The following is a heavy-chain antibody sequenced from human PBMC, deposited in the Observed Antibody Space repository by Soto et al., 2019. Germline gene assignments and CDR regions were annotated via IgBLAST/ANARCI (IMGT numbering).Heavy chain of an antibody. D-gene: IGHD3-22*01. CDR2: ISGSGGST. CDR1: GFTFSNYA. Sequence: GGSLRLSCAASGFTFSNYAVSWVRQAPGKGLEWVSGISGSGGSTYYADSVKGRFTISRDNSKNTLYLQMNSLGAEDTAVYYCASPYEKNLSWGFDPWGQGTLVTVSS. CDR3: ASPYEKNLSWGFDP. V-gene: IGHV3-23*01. J-gene: IGHJ5*02.